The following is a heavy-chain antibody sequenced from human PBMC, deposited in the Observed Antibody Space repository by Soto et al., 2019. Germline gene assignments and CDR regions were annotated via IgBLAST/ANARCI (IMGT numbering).Heavy chain of an antibody. V-gene: IGHV3-23*01. CDR1: GFIFKHYA. J-gene: IGHJ4*02. CDR3: ATSWFDFLYHFDY. Sequence: EVQLLDSGGGLVQPGGSLRLSCAASGFIFKHYAMNWIRQAPGKGLEWVSSVSGSGDKTYYADSVKGRFTISRDNSKNTLYLDMSSLRADDTAIYYCATSWFDFLYHFDYWGQGALVLVSS. D-gene: IGHD3-10*01. CDR2: VSGSGDKT.